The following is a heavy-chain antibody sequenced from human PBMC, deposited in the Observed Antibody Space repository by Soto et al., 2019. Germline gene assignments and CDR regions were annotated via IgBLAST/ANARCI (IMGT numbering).Heavy chain of an antibody. J-gene: IGHJ4*02. CDR3: VRGGNPYHYATSGPGTFDK. CDR1: GDSVSGGDSY. V-gene: IGHV4-30-4*01. Sequence: QVQLQESGPGLVKPSQTLSLTCTVSGDSVSGGDSYWSWIRQPPGKALEWIGYTSFSGYTSYTPSLMIRVIISVDMSKSQFFLTRTSVTAADTAIYYCVRGGNPYHYATSGPGTFDKWGQGTLVSVSS. D-gene: IGHD3-22*01. CDR2: TSFSGYT.